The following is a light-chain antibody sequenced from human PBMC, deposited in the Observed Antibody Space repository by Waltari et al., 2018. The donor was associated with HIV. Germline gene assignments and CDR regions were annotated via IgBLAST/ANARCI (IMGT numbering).Light chain of an antibody. CDR3: QQRSKWPPLT. CDR1: ETIANAY. CDR2: DAS. Sequence: EVVLTQSPGTLSLSPGQRATLSCRASETIANAYLAWYQQKSGQAPRLLIYDASNRASGIPARFSGSGSGTDFTLTISSLEPEDFAVYYCQQRSKWPPLTFGGGTKVEIK. J-gene: IGKJ4*01. V-gene: IGKV3-11*01.